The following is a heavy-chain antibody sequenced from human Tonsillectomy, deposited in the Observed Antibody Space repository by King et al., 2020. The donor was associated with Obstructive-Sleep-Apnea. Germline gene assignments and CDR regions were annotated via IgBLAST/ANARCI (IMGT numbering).Heavy chain of an antibody. V-gene: IGHV3-30*04. CDR3: ARDAPYSSGWYLSWYFDL. CDR2: ISYDGSNK. J-gene: IGHJ2*01. D-gene: IGHD6-19*01. Sequence: VQLVESGGGVVQPGRSLRLSCAASGFTFSSYAMHWVRQAPGKGLEWVAVISYDGSNKYYADSVKGRFTISRDNSKNTLYLQMNSLGAEDTAVYYCARDAPYSSGWYLSWYFDLWGRGTLVTVSS. CDR1: GFTFSSYA.